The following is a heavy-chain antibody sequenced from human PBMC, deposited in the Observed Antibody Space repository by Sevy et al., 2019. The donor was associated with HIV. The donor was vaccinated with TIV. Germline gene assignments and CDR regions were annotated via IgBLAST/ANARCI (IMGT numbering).Heavy chain of an antibody. J-gene: IGHJ3*02. V-gene: IGHV3-21*01. CDR3: ARSWEQQLHDAFDI. D-gene: IGHD6-13*01. CDR2: ITFSSNYI. CDR1: GFTFSTYN. Sequence: GSLRLSCAASGFTFSTYNMNWVRQAPGKGLEWVSSITFSSNYIYYADSVKGRFTISRDNAKNSLYLQMNSLRAEDTAVYYCARSWEQQLHDAFDIWGQGTMVTVSS.